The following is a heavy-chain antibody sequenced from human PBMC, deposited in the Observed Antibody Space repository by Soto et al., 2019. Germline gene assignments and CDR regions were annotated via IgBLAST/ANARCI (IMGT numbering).Heavy chain of an antibody. J-gene: IGHJ3*02. CDR2: ISSSGSTI. D-gene: IGHD1-7*01. CDR3: AREESRGITGTRKGSDAFDI. Sequence: EVQLVESGGGLVQPGGSLRLSCAASGFTFSSYEMNWVRRAPGKGLEWVSYISSSGSTIYYADSVKGRFTISRDNAKNSLYLQMNSLRAEDTAVYYCAREESRGITGTRKGSDAFDIWGQGTMVTVSS. V-gene: IGHV3-48*03. CDR1: GFTFSSYE.